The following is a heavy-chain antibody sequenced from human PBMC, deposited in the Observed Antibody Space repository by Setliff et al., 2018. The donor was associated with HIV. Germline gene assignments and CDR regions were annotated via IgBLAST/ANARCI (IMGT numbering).Heavy chain of an antibody. J-gene: IGHJ4*02. CDR2: VTHSGRT. D-gene: IGHD6-19*01. V-gene: IGHV4-34*01. CDR1: GGSFSGYY. CDR3: ARGVRDNSGWSSYYFDY. Sequence: SETLSLTCAVYGGSFSGYYWSWNRQPPGKGLEWIGEVTHSGRTNYNPSLESRVTTSVDTSKKQFSLRLTSVTAADTAVYYCARGVRDNSGWSSYYFDYWGQGTLVTVSS.